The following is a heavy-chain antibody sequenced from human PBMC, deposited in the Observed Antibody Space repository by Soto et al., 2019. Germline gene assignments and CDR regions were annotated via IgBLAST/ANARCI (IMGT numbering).Heavy chain of an antibody. CDR3: ARGRSSTSPYPIGY. Sequence: QVQLQESGPGLVKPSQTLSLTCTVSGGSISSGGYYWSWIRQHPGKGLEWIGYIYYSGSTYYNPSLKSRVTISVDTSKNQFSRKLSSVTAADTAVYYWARGRSSTSPYPIGYWGQGTLVTVSS. CDR2: IYYSGST. J-gene: IGHJ4*02. CDR1: GGSISSGGYY. D-gene: IGHD2-2*01. V-gene: IGHV4-31*03.